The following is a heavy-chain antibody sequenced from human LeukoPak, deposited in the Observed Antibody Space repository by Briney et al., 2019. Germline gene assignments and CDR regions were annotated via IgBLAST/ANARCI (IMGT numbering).Heavy chain of an antibody. CDR1: GGSISSYY. Sequence: SETLSLTCTVSGGSISSYYWSWIRQPPGKGLEWIGYIYYSGSTNYNPSLKSRVTISVDTSKNQFSLKPSSVTAADTAVYYCAREAEGYSSGWYWSWFDPWGQGTLVTVSS. D-gene: IGHD6-19*01. J-gene: IGHJ5*02. V-gene: IGHV4-59*01. CDR3: AREAEGYSSGWYWSWFDP. CDR2: IYYSGST.